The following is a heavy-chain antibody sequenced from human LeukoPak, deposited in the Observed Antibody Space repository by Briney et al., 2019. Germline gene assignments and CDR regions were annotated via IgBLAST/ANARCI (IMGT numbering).Heavy chain of an antibody. J-gene: IGHJ4*02. CDR2: FYYTGSI. Sequence: SETLSLTCLVSGGSISSTSYYWGWIRQSPGRGLEWMGSFYYTGSIFDNRSLRSRVTISIDMSKNQFLLKLTSVTAADTAVYYCATGTGYCSGGSCYDYWGQGTLVTVSS. D-gene: IGHD2-15*01. CDR1: GGSISSTSYY. CDR3: ATGTGYCSGGSCYDY. V-gene: IGHV4-39*07.